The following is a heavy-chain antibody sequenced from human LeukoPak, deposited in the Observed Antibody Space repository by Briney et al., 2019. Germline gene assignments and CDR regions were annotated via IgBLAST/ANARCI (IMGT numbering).Heavy chain of an antibody. Sequence: GGSLRLSCAASGFTFSTYGMHWVRQAPGKGLEWVAFIRYDGSNKYYADSVKGRFTISRDNSKNTLYLQMNSLRAEDTALYYCAKDPYPRYYYYGMDVWGQGTTVTVSS. J-gene: IGHJ6*02. V-gene: IGHV3-30*02. CDR1: GFTFSTYG. CDR2: IRYDGSNK. CDR3: AKDPYPRYYYYGMDV.